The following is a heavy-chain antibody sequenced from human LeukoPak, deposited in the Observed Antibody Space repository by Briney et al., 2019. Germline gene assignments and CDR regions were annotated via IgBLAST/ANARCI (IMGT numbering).Heavy chain of an antibody. CDR3: ARDAYGDYSFDY. CDR1: GFTFSSYS. V-gene: IGHV3-21*01. D-gene: IGHD4-17*01. CDR2: ISSSSSYI. Sequence: GGSLRLSCAASGFTFSSYSMNWVRQAPGKGLEWVSSISSSSSYIYYADSVKGRFTISRDNAKNSLYLQMNSLRAEDTAVYYCARDAYGDYSFDYWGQGTLVTVSS. J-gene: IGHJ4*02.